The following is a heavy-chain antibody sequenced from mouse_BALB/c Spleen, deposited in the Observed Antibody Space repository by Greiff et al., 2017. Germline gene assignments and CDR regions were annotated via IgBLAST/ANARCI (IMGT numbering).Heavy chain of an antibody. CDR2: IRLKSDNYAT. CDR3: TVTTATWFAY. J-gene: IGHJ3*01. CDR1: GFTFSSYW. Sequence: EVQLVESGGGLVQPGGSMKLSCVASGFTFSSYWMSWVRQSPEKGLEWVAEIRLKSDNYATHYAESVKGKFTISRDDSKSRLYLQMNSLRAEDTGIYYCTVTTATWFAYWGQGTLVTVSA. D-gene: IGHD1-2*01. V-gene: IGHV6-6*02.